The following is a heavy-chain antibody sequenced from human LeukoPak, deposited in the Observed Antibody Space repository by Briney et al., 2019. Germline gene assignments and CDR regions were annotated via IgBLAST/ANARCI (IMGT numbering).Heavy chain of an antibody. V-gene: IGHV1-46*01. J-gene: IGHJ4*02. CDR2: INPSGGST. CDR1: GYTFTGYY. D-gene: IGHD2-2*01. Sequence: ASVKVSCKASGYTFTGYYMHWVRQAPGQGLEWMGIINPSGGSTSYAQKFQGRVTMTRDTSTSTVYMELSSLRSEDTAVYYCARGTLGYCSSTSCYARGYFDYWGQGTLVTVSS. CDR3: ARGTLGYCSSTSCYARGYFDY.